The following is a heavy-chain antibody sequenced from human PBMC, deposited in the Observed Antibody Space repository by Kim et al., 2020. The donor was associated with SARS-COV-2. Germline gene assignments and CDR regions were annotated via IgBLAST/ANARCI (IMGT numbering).Heavy chain of an antibody. J-gene: IGHJ5*02. CDR3: ARQYCSSTSCYPNWFDP. Sequence: VKGRFTISRDNAKNSLYLQMNSLRAEDTAVYYCARQYCSSTSCYPNWFDPWGQGTLVTVSS. V-gene: IGHV3-11*06. D-gene: IGHD2-2*01.